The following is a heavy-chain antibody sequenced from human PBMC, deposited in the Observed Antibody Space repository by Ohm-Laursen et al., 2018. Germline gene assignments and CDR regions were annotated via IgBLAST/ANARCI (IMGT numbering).Heavy chain of an antibody. CDR1: GFTVSSNY. Sequence: GSLRLSCSASGFTVSSNYMNWVRQAPGKGLEWVSVIYSGGSTYHADSVKGRFTISRDNSKNILYLQMNSLRDEDTAVYYCARWVTVVYWYFDLWGRGTLVTVSS. CDR3: ARWVTVVYWYFDL. D-gene: IGHD4-23*01. V-gene: IGHV3-53*01. J-gene: IGHJ2*01. CDR2: IYSGGST.